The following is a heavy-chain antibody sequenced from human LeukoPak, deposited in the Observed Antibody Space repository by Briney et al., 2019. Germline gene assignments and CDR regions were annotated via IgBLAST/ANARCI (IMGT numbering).Heavy chain of an antibody. CDR2: INPSGGST. Sequence: ASVKVSCKASGYTFTSYYMHWVRQAPGQGLGWMGIINPSGGSTSYAQKFQGRVTMTRDMSTSTVYMELGSLRSEDTAVYYCARALDCSSTSCYDYYYYYYMDVWGKGTTVTVSS. D-gene: IGHD2-2*01. CDR3: ARALDCSSTSCYDYYYYYYMDV. V-gene: IGHV1-46*01. CDR1: GYTFTSYY. J-gene: IGHJ6*03.